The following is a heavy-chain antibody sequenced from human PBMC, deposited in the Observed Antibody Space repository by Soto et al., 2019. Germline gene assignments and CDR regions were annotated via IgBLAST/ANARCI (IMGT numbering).Heavy chain of an antibody. J-gene: IGHJ4*02. CDR2: INHSGST. Sequence: QVQLQQWGAGLLKPSETLSLTCAVFGGSFSGYYWSWIRQTPGKGLEWIGEINHSGSTNLNPSLKSRVTISVDTSKNQFSLKLTSVTAADTAVYYCARGGRSPKNDYWGQGTLVTVSS. CDR1: GGSFSGYY. CDR3: ARGGRSPKNDY. V-gene: IGHV4-34*01.